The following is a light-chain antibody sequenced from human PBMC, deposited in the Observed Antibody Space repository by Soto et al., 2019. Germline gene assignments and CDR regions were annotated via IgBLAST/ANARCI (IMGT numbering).Light chain of an antibody. CDR1: SSDVGSYNL. Sequence: QSVLTQVASVSGSPGQSITISCTGTSSDVGSYNLVSWYQQLPGRAPKLIIYEGNKRPSGISARFSGSKSVDTASLSISGLQTEVDADYCYCSYAGSGAYVFGTGTKLTVL. V-gene: IGLV2-23*01. CDR3: CSYAGSGAYV. J-gene: IGLJ1*01. CDR2: EGN.